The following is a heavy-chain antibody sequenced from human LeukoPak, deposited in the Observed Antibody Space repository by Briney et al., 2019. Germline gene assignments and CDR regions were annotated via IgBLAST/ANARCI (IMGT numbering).Heavy chain of an antibody. CDR2: FDPEDGET. CDR3: ATDEYYYGSGSYSKAFDY. CDR1: GYTLTELS. V-gene: IGHV1-24*01. D-gene: IGHD3-10*01. J-gene: IGHJ4*02. Sequence: ASVKVSCKVSGYTLTELSMHWVRQAPGKGLEWMGGFDPEDGETIYAQKFQGRVTMTEDTSTDTAYMELSSLRSEDTAVYYCATDEYYYGSGSYSKAFDYWGQGTLVTVSS.